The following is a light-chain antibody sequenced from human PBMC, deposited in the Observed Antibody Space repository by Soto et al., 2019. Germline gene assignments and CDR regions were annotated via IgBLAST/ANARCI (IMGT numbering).Light chain of an antibody. J-gene: IGLJ2*01. Sequence: QSALTQPRSVSGSPGQSVTFSCTGTSSDVGAYNYVSWYQQHPGKAPKLIIFDVYERPSGVPHRFSGSKSGNTASLTISGLQAEDEADYYCSSYAGSFTLVFGGGTKVTVL. V-gene: IGLV2-11*01. CDR2: DVY. CDR1: SSDVGAYNY. CDR3: SSYAGSFTLV.